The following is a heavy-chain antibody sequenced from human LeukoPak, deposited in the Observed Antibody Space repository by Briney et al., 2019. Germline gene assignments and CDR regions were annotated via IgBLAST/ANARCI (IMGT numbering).Heavy chain of an antibody. J-gene: IGHJ6*02. Sequence: GASVKVSCKASGYTFTSYAMNWVRQAPGQGLEWVGWINTNTGNPTYAQGFTGRFVFSLDTSVSTAYLQISSLKAEDTAVYYCARGPRIAVAGGMDAWGQGTTVTVSS. V-gene: IGHV7-4-1*02. CDR2: INTNTGNP. CDR3: ARGPRIAVAGGMDA. CDR1: GYTFTSYA. D-gene: IGHD6-19*01.